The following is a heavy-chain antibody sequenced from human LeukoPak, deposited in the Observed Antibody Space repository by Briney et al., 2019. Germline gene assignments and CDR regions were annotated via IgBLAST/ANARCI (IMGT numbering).Heavy chain of an antibody. V-gene: IGHV3-23*01. J-gene: IGHJ4*02. CDR3: AKDGGSITGTVGRFDY. D-gene: IGHD1/OR15-1a*01. CDR2: ISGNGGST. CDR1: GLTLSSYA. Sequence: GGSLRLSCAVSGLTLSSYAMSWVRQAPGKGLEWVSGISGNGGSTYYADSVKGRFTISRDNSKNTLYLQMNSLRAEDTALYYCAKDGGSITGTVGRFDYWGQGTLVTVSS.